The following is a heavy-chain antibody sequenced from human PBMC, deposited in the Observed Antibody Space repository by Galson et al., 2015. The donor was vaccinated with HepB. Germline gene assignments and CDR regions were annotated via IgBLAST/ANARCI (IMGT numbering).Heavy chain of an antibody. V-gene: IGHV5-10-1*01. CDR2: IDPSDSSA. J-gene: IGHJ4*02. CDR3: ARHSYGAYAY. Sequence: QSGAEVKKPGESLSISCKASGYTFTNYWISWVRQMPGKGLEWMGTIDPSDSSANYSPSSQGHVAISDGRSVSTVFLQWSSLKASDTALYYCARHSYGAYAYWGQGTLVTVSS. D-gene: IGHD4/OR15-4a*01. CDR1: GYTFTNYW.